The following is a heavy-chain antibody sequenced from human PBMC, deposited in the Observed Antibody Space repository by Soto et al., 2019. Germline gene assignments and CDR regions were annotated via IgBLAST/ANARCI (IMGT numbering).Heavy chain of an antibody. D-gene: IGHD1-20*01. Sequence: RLVQSGDEVKKPGASVKVSCRASGYIFNSVGISWLRQVPGQGLAWMGWVSTYSEHTKSVQKFQDRVTLTADPSTSTVQMALTSLRSADTAVYYCARDFNWNNVLGFHSWGQGTLGTVCS. V-gene: IGHV1-18*04. CDR2: VSTYSEHT. CDR1: GYIFNSVG. J-gene: IGHJ4*02. CDR3: ARDFNWNNVLGFHS.